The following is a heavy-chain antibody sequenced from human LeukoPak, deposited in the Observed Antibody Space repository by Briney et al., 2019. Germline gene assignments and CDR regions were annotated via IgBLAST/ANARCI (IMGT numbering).Heavy chain of an antibody. V-gene: IGHV4-59*01. D-gene: IGHD2-21*01. CDR1: GGSISNYY. Sequence: SETLSLTCTVSGGSISNYYWSWIRQPPGKGLEWIGYIYYSGSTDYSPSLKSRVTMSVDRSKNQFSLKLSSVTAADTAVYYCARVFPLAVNDGFDIWGQGTKVTVSS. J-gene: IGHJ3*02. CDR3: ARVFPLAVNDGFDI. CDR2: IYYSGST.